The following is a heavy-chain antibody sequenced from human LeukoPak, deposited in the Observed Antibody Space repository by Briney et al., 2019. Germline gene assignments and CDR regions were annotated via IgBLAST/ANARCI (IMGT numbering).Heavy chain of an antibody. V-gene: IGHV1-8*01. CDR1: GYTFTSYD. CDR2: MNPNSGNT. D-gene: IGHD2-2*01. J-gene: IGHJ6*03. Sequence: ASVKVSCKASGYTFTSYDINWVRQATGQGLEWMGWMNPNSGNTGYAQKFQGRVTMTRNTSISTAYMELSSLRSEDTAVYYCAREVPAAMISYYYYMDVWAKGPRSPSP. CDR3: AREVPAAMISYYYYMDV.